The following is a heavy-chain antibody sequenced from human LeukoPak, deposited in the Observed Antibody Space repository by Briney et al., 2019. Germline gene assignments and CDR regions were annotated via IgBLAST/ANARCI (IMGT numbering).Heavy chain of an antibody. CDR2: IYYSGST. CDR1: GGSISSSSYY. Sequence: PSETLSLTCTVSGGSISSSSYYWGWIRQPPGKGLEWIGNIYYSGSTHYNPSLKSRVTISVDTSKNQFSLKLSSVTAADTAVYYCARGDEYYYDSRFDYWGQGTLVTVSS. J-gene: IGHJ4*02. D-gene: IGHD3-22*01. V-gene: IGHV4-39*07. CDR3: ARGDEYYYDSRFDY.